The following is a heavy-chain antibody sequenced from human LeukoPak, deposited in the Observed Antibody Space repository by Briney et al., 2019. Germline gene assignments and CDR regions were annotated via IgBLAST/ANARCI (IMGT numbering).Heavy chain of an antibody. CDR3: ARDLFHCSSSPTDY. V-gene: IGHV4-59*01. Sequence: TSETLSLTCTVSGGSISSYYWSWIRQPPGKGLEWIGYIYYSGSTNYNPSLKSRVTISVDTSKNQFSLKLSSVTAADTAVYYCARDLFHCSSSPTDYWGQGTLVTVSS. D-gene: IGHD6-6*01. CDR1: GGSISSYY. J-gene: IGHJ4*02. CDR2: IYYSGST.